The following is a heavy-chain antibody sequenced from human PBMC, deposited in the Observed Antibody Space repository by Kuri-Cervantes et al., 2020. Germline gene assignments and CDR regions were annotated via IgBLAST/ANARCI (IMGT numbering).Heavy chain of an antibody. Sequence: GESLKISCAASGFTFSSYAMHWVRQAPGKGLEWVAVISYDGSNKYYTDSVKGRFTISRDNSNDTVYLQVNSLRAEDTAIYYCGRVRTMLREIDCWGQGTLVTVSS. V-gene: IGHV3-30*07. J-gene: IGHJ4*02. CDR2: ISYDGSNK. D-gene: IGHD3-10*01. CDR1: GFTFSSYA. CDR3: GRVRTMLREIDC.